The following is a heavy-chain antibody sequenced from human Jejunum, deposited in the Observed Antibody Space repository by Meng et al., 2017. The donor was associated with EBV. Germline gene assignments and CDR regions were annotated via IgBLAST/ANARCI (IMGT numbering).Heavy chain of an antibody. CDR3: ASIHPSIDS. CDR1: SGSIFSSNW. Sequence: QMQLKESGPGLVKPSGTLSLTCAVSSGSIFSSNWWTWVRQPPGKGLEWIGEIYHSGGTNYNPSLKSRITMSLDKSKNQFSLKLRSVTAADTAVYYCASIHPSIDSWGPGTLVTVSS. V-gene: IGHV4-4*02. J-gene: IGHJ4*02. CDR2: IYHSGGT. D-gene: IGHD2-21*01.